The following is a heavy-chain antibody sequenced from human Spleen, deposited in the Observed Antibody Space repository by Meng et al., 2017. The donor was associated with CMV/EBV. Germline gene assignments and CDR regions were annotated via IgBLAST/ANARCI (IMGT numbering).Heavy chain of an antibody. CDR2: IYYSGNT. J-gene: IGHJ4*02. D-gene: IGHD1-1*01. CDR3: ARASPGLTRTVTTRGFDY. CDR1: GGSIRSSRYY. V-gene: IGHV4-39*01. Sequence: SETLSLSCTVSGGSIRSSRYYWGWIRQPPGKGLESIVYIYYSGNTYPNPSLKSRVTISVDTSKNRFYLRLSSVTAADTAVYYCARASPGLTRTVTTRGFDYWGQGTLVTVSS.